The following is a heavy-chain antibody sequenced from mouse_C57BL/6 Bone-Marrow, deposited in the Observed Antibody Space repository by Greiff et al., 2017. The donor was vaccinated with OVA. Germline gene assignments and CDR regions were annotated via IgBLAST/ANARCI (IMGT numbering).Heavy chain of an antibody. CDR3: ARSGSNEDMDY. D-gene: IGHD2-5*01. Sequence: VQLQQPGAELVKPGASVKLSCKASGYTFTSYWMHWVKQRPGQGLEWIGMIHPNSGSTNYNEKFKSKATLTVDKSSSKAYMQLSSLTSEDDAVYYCARSGSNEDMDYWGQGTSVTVSS. CDR1: GYTFTSYW. V-gene: IGHV1-64*01. J-gene: IGHJ4*01. CDR2: IHPNSGST.